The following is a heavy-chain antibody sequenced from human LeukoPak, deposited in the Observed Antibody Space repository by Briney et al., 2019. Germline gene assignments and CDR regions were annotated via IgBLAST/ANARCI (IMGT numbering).Heavy chain of an antibody. V-gene: IGHV4-59*01. CDR3: AGGGSYGPFDP. D-gene: IGHD5-18*01. CDR1: GGSFSGYY. J-gene: IGHJ5*02. CDR2: VYHSGST. Sequence: SETLSLTCAVYGGSFSGYYWNWIRQPPGKGLEWIGYVYHSGSTNYNPSLESRLTMSVDTSKNQFSLKLSSVTAADTAIYYCAGGGSYGPFDPWGQGTLVTVSS.